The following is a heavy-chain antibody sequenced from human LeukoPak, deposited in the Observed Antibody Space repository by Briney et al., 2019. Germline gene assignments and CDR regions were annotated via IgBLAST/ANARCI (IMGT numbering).Heavy chain of an antibody. D-gene: IGHD1-26*01. CDR3: ATADKWEPLDY. Sequence: ASVNVSRKVSGGSLSETSIHWVRQAPGQWPEWVGGCDPEDGESIFTQRFQGRFSMTEDTSTDTAYMELRSLRPEDTAVYYCATADKWEPLDYWGQGTLVTVSS. CDR1: GGSLSETS. CDR2: CDPEDGES. J-gene: IGHJ4*02. V-gene: IGHV1-24*01.